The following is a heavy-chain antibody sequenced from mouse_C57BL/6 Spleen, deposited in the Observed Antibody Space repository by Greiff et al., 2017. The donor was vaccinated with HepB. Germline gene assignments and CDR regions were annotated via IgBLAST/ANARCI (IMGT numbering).Heavy chain of an antibody. Sequence: EVHLVESGGDLVKPGGSLKLSCAASGFTFSSYGMSWVRQTPDKRLEWVATISSGGSYTYYPDSVKGRFTISRDNAKNTLYLQMSSLKSEDTAMYYCASYDYMFAYWGQGTLVTVSA. D-gene: IGHD2-4*01. V-gene: IGHV5-6*01. CDR3: ASYDYMFAY. CDR1: GFTFSSYG. J-gene: IGHJ3*01. CDR2: ISSGGSYT.